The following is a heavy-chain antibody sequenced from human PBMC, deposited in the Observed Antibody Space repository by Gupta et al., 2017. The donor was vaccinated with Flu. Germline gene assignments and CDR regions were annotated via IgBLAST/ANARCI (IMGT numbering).Heavy chain of an antibody. D-gene: IGHD1-1*01. J-gene: IGHJ6*02. Sequence: EVQLVESGGGLVEPGGSLRLSCAASGFSFNFYGMTWVRQAPGKGLQWVSSISSSSRSIFFADSVKGRFTISRDNAKNSVFLQMNSLRAEDTAVYYCARVVASERYYYYMDVWGQGTTVTVSS. CDR3: ARVVASERYYYYMDV. CDR1: GFSFNFYG. CDR2: ISSSSRSI. V-gene: IGHV3-21*01.